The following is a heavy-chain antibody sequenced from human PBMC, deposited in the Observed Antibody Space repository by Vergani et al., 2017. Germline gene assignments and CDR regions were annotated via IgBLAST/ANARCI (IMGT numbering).Heavy chain of an antibody. V-gene: IGHV6-1*01. Sequence: QVQLQQSGPGLVKPSQTLSLTCAISGDSVSSNSAAWNWIRQSPSRGLEWLGRTYYRSKWYNDYAVSVKSRITINPDTSKNQFSLQLNSVTPEDTAVYYWARGKGKLGIYYYYYMDVWGKGTTVTVSS. D-gene: IGHD7-27*01. CDR3: ARGKGKLGIYYYYYMDV. CDR1: GDSVSSNSAA. CDR2: TYYRSKWYN. J-gene: IGHJ6*03.